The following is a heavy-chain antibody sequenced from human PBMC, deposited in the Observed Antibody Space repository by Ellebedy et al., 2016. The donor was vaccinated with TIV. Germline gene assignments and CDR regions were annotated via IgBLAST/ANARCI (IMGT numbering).Heavy chain of an antibody. V-gene: IGHV3-48*04. Sequence: PGGSLRLSCSASGFTFSSYSMNWVRQAPGKGLEWISYISNGGSIVNYADSVQGRFTISREDAKNSLYLQMSSLRAEDTAVYYCMAHSDFDCWGQGTLVIVSS. J-gene: IGHJ4*02. D-gene: IGHD2-15*01. CDR1: GFTFSSYS. CDR3: MAHSDFDC. CDR2: ISNGGSIV.